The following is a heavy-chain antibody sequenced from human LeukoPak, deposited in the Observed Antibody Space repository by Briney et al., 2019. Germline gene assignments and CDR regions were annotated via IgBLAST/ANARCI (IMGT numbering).Heavy chain of an antibody. CDR2: IYPGDSDT. CDR1: GYTFTSYW. V-gene: IGHV5-51*01. D-gene: IGHD3-22*01. Sequence: GESLKISCKGSGYTFTSYWIGWVRQMPGKGLEWMGIIYPGDSDTRYSPSFQGQVTISADKSFSTAYLQWSSLKASDTAMYYCARRAYYESSGYSDAFDMWGQGTMVTVSS. CDR3: ARRAYYESSGYSDAFDM. J-gene: IGHJ3*02.